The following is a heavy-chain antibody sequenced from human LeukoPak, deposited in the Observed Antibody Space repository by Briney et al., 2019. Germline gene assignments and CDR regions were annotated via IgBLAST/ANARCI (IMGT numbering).Heavy chain of an antibody. Sequence: TSETLSLTCTVSGGSISSGDYYWSWIRQPPGKGLEWIVYIYYSGNTYYNPSLKSRITISLDTSKNQFSLKLSSVTAADTAVYYCARDQGLLGTDYWGQGTLVTVSS. V-gene: IGHV4-30-4*08. J-gene: IGHJ4*02. CDR3: ARDQGLLGTDY. CDR1: GGSISSGDYY. CDR2: IYYSGNT. D-gene: IGHD6-19*01.